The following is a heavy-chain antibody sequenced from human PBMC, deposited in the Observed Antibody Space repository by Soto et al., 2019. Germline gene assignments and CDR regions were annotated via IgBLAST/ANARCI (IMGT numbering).Heavy chain of an antibody. Sequence: ASVKVSCKASGYTFTSYGISGVRQAPGQGLEWLGWISAYNGNTNYAQKLQGRVTMTTDTSTSTAYMELRSLRSDDTAVYYCARLGYCISTSCYYYYYGMDVWGQGTTVTVS. D-gene: IGHD2-2*01. CDR2: ISAYNGNT. CDR1: GYTFTSYG. J-gene: IGHJ6*02. V-gene: IGHV1-18*01. CDR3: ARLGYCISTSCYYYYYGMDV.